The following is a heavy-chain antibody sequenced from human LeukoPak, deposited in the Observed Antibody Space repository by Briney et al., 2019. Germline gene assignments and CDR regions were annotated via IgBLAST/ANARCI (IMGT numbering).Heavy chain of an antibody. V-gene: IGHV3-30-3*01. CDR3: VGTSYSSSWNREFDY. Sequence: GGSQRLSCAASGFTFSSYAMHWVRQAPGKGLEWVAVISYDGSNKYYADSVKGRFTISRDNSKNTLYLQMNSLRAEDTAVYYCVGTSYSSSWNREFDYWGQGTLVTVSS. CDR1: GFTFSSYA. D-gene: IGHD6-13*01. J-gene: IGHJ4*02. CDR2: ISYDGSNK.